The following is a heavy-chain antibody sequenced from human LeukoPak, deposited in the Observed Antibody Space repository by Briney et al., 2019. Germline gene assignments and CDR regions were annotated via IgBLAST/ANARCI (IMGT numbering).Heavy chain of an antibody. V-gene: IGHV3-30*18. J-gene: IGHJ3*02. Sequence: GRSLRLSCAASGFTFSSYGMHWVRQAPGKGLAWVAVISYDGSNKYYADSVKGRFTISRDNSKNTLYLQMNSLRAEDTAVYYCAKESALTNAFDIWGQGTMVTVSS. D-gene: IGHD1-14*01. CDR2: ISYDGSNK. CDR3: AKESALTNAFDI. CDR1: GFTFSSYG.